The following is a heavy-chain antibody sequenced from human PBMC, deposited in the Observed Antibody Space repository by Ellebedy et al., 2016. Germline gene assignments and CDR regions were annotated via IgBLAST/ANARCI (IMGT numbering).Heavy chain of an antibody. Sequence: GESLKISXAASGFTFSSYWMHWVRQAPGKGLVWVSRINSDGSSTSYADSVKGRFTISRDNAKNTLYLQMNRLRAEDTAVYYCARVGPAGPYGSGSYHWGQGTLVTVSS. CDR1: GFTFSSYW. CDR2: INSDGSST. J-gene: IGHJ4*02. D-gene: IGHD3-10*01. V-gene: IGHV3-74*01. CDR3: ARVGPAGPYGSGSYH.